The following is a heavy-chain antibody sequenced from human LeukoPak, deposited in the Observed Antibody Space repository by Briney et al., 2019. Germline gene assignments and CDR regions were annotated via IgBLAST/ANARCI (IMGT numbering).Heavy chain of an antibody. D-gene: IGHD6-13*01. CDR1: EHIFSDYY. V-gene: IGHV1-46*01. CDR3: ATDLFRLAASGSVY. J-gene: IGHJ4*02. CDR2: INPSGGDT. Sequence: ASVKVSCKASEHIFSDYYFHWVRQAPGQGVEWMGTINPSGGDTRSAQRFQGRIIMTRDTSTSTVYMELSSLGSEDTAVYYCATDLFRLAASGSVYWGQGTLVIVSS.